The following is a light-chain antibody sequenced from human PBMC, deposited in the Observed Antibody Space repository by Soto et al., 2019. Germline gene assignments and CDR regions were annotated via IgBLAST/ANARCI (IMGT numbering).Light chain of an antibody. CDR3: CSYAGSYTYV. CDR2: DVS. CDR1: SSDVGGYNY. Sequence: QSVLTHPRSVSGSPGQSVTISCTGTSSDVGGYNYVSWYQQHPGKAPKLMIYDVSKRPSGVPDRFSGSKSGNTASLTISGLQAKDEADYYCCSYAGSYTYVVGTGTKLTVL. V-gene: IGLV2-11*01. J-gene: IGLJ1*01.